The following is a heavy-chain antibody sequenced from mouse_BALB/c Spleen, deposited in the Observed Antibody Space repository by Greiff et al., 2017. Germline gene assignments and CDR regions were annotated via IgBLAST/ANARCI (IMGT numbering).Heavy chain of an antibody. V-gene: IGHV3-6*02. CDR3: ARGGYGYYFDY. J-gene: IGHJ2*01. Sequence: EVQLQESGPGLVKPSQSLSLTCSVTGYSITSGYYWNWIRQFPGNKLVWMGYISYDGSNNYNPSLKNRISITRDTSKNQFFLKLNSVTTEDTATYYCARGGYGYYFDYWGQGTTLTVSS. CDR1: GYSITSGYY. D-gene: IGHD1-2*01. CDR2: ISYDGSN.